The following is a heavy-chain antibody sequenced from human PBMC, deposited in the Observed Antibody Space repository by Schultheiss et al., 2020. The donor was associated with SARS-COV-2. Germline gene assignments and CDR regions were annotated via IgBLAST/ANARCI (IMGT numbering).Heavy chain of an antibody. D-gene: IGHD6-19*01. CDR2: INHSGST. CDR1: GGSFSGYY. J-gene: IGHJ4*02. Sequence: SETLSLTCAVYGGSFSGYYWSWIRQPPGKGLEWIGEINHSGSTNYNPSLKSRVTISVDTSKNQFSLKLSSVTAADTAIYYCARVRDNSGWAHFDYWGQGTLVTVSS. V-gene: IGHV4-34*01. CDR3: ARVRDNSGWAHFDY.